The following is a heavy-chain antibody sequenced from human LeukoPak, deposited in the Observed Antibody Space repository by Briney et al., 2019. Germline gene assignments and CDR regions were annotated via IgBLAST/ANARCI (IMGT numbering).Heavy chain of an antibody. CDR2: ICGSGSTT. CDR1: GLTFGNYG. V-gene: IGHV3-23*01. CDR3: AEVESSYCRI. Sequence: AGGSLRLSCVAPGLTFGNYGMNWVRQAPGKGLEWVSSICGSGSTTYYADSVRGRFTISRDNSKNSMYLQMSSLRAEDTAIYYCAEVESSYCRIWGQGTLVTVSS. J-gene: IGHJ4*02. D-gene: IGHD3-10*01.